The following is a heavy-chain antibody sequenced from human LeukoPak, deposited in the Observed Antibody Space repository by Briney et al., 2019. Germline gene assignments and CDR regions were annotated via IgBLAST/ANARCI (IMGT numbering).Heavy chain of an antibody. D-gene: IGHD3-16*01. Sequence: SETLSLTCAVSGYSISSDFYWGGVRQPPGKGREWDGNIYHAETTYYTPSLKSRVTISLDTSRKQFSLNLASVTAADTAIYYCAHADTEDYFDSWGPGTPVTVSS. CDR2: IYHAETT. J-gene: IGHJ4*02. CDR1: GYSISSDFY. CDR3: AHADTEDYFDS. V-gene: IGHV4-38-2*01.